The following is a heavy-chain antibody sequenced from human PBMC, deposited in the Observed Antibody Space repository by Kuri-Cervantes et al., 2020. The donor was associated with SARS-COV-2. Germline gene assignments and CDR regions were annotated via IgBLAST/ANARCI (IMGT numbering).Heavy chain of an antibody. CDR3: ASLSTYYDFWSGYFDY. CDR2: IYHSGST. Sequence: SETLSLTCAVSGGSISSSNWWSWVRQPPGKGLEWIGEIYHSGSTNYNPPLKSRVTISVDKSKNQFSLKLSSVTAADTAVYYCASLSTYYDFWSGYFDYWGQGTLVTVSS. V-gene: IGHV4-4*02. D-gene: IGHD3-3*01. J-gene: IGHJ4*02. CDR1: GGSISSSNW.